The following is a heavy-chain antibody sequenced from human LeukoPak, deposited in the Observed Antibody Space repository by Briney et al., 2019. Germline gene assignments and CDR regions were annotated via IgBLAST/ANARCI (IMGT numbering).Heavy chain of an antibody. CDR3: AKDVRQQLTFFDY. CDR1: GDSVSSTSAA. CDR2: TYYRSKWYS. Sequence: SQTLSLTCAISGDSVSSTSAAWNWIRQSPSRGLEWLGRTYYRSKWYSDYAVSVRGRITVNPDTSTNQFSLQLNSVTPEDTAVYYCAKDVRQQLTFFDYWGQGTLVTVSS. D-gene: IGHD6-13*01. J-gene: IGHJ4*02. V-gene: IGHV6-1*01.